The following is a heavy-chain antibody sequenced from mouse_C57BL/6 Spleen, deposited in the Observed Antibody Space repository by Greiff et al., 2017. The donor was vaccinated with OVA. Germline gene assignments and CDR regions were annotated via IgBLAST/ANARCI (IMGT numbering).Heavy chain of an antibody. CDR1: GYTFTSYW. CDR3: ARWNSVDY. CDR2: IDPSDSYT. J-gene: IGHJ2*01. Sequence: QVQLQQPGAELVKPGASVKLSCKASGYTFTSYWMQWVKQRPGQGLEWIGEIDPSDSYTNYNQKFKGKATVTVDTSSSTAYMQLSSLTSEDSAVYCCARWNSVDYWGQGTTLTVSS. V-gene: IGHV1-50*01.